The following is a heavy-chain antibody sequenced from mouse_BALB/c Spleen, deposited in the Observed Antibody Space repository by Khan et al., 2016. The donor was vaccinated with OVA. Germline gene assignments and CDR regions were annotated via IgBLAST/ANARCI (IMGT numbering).Heavy chain of an antibody. D-gene: IGHD1-3*01. V-gene: IGHV1-9*01. CDR2: ILPGSGSI. CDR1: GYTFSTYW. J-gene: IGHJ4*01. CDR3: ARGGYNPAMDY. Sequence: QVQLKESGAELMKPGASVKISCKATGYTFSTYWIEWVKQRPGHGLEWIGEILPGSGSINYNENFKGKVTFTADTSTNTVYLQLSTLTAEDSAFYYCARGGYNPAMDYWGQGTAVTVSS.